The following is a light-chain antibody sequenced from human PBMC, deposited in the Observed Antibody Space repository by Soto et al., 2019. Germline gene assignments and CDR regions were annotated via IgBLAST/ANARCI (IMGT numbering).Light chain of an antibody. Sequence: QSALTQPASVSGSPGQSITISCTGTSSDVVGYNYVSWYQQHPGKAPKLMIYEVSNRPSGVSNRFSGSKSGNTASLTISGLQAEDEADYYCSSYTRSSTLNYVFGTGTKVTVL. CDR2: EVS. CDR1: SSDVVGYNY. V-gene: IGLV2-14*01. J-gene: IGLJ1*01. CDR3: SSYTRSSTLNYV.